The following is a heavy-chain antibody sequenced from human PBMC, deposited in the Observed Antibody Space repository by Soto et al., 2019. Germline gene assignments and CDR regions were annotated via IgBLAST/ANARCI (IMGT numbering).Heavy chain of an antibody. D-gene: IGHD6-13*01. CDR2: ISSSSSYI. V-gene: IGHV3-21*01. J-gene: IGHJ5*02. CDR1: GFTFSSYS. CDR3: ARDGAAAGGWFDP. Sequence: EVQLVESGGGLVKPGGSLRLSCAASGFTFSSYSMNWVRQAPGKGLEWVSSISSSSSYIYYADSVKGRFTISRDNAKNSLCLQMNSLRAEDTAVYYCARDGAAAGGWFDPWGQGTLVTVSS.